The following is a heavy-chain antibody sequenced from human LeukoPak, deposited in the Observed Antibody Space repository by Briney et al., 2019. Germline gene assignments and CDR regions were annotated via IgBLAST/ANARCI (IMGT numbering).Heavy chain of an antibody. D-gene: IGHD6-19*01. CDR1: GFTFSSYA. Sequence: PGGSLRLSCAASGFTFSSYAMHWVRQAPGKGLEWVAVISYDGSNKYYADSVKGRFTISRDNSKNTLYLQMNSLRAEDTAVYYCASGYSSGWYSTRGTEHDYWGQGTLVTVSS. J-gene: IGHJ4*02. CDR3: ASGYSSGWYSTRGTEHDY. CDR2: ISYDGSNK. V-gene: IGHV3-30-3*01.